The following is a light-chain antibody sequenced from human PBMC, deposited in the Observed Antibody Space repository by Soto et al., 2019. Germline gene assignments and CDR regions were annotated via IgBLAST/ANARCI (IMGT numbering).Light chain of an antibody. Sequence: AIRMTQSPSSFSASTGDRVTITCRASQGISSYLAWYQQKPGKAPKLLIYAASTLQSGVPSTFSGSGSGTDFTLTISCLQSEDFATYYCQQYYSYPPSFGPGTKVDIK. CDR3: QQYYSYPPS. V-gene: IGKV1-8*01. CDR2: AAS. CDR1: QGISSY. J-gene: IGKJ3*01.